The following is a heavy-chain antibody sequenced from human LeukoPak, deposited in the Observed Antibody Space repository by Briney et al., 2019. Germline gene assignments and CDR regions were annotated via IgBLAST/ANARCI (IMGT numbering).Heavy chain of an antibody. CDR2: IYHSGST. J-gene: IGHJ4*02. V-gene: IGHV4-4*02. Sequence: SGTLSLTCAVSGGSISSSNWWSWVRQPPGKGLEWIGEIYHSGSTNYNPSLKSRVTKSIDKSKNQFSLELTSVTAADTAVYYCARDSHSGSYYTDYWGQGTLVTVSS. CDR3: ARDSHSGSYYTDY. D-gene: IGHD1-26*01. CDR1: GGSISSSNW.